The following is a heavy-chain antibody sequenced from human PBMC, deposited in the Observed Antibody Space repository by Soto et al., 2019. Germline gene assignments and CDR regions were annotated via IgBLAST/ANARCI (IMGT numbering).Heavy chain of an antibody. D-gene: IGHD5-18*01. V-gene: IGHV5-51*01. CDR3: ARQKQTAMGVKTGGRYYFDY. CDR1: GYSFTNYW. J-gene: IGHJ4*02. Sequence: GESLKISCKGSGYSFTNYWIAWVRQMPGKGLEWMGIIYPRDSDTEYSPSFQGQVTISADRSISTAYLQWSSLKASDTAMYYCARQKQTAMGVKTGGRYYFDYWGQGTRVTVSS. CDR2: IYPRDSDT.